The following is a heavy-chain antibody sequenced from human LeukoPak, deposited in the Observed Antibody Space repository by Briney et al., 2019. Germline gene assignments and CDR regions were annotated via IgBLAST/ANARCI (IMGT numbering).Heavy chain of an antibody. CDR3: ARNTMVRGVIITKYNWFDP. Sequence: PSETLSLTCTVSVGSISSSSYYWGWIRHHPGKGLKWIGNIYYSGSTYYNPSLKSRVTISVDTSKNQFSLKLSSVTAADTAVYYCARNTMVRGVIITKYNWFDPWGQGTLVTVSS. CDR2: IYYSGST. V-gene: IGHV4-31*03. CDR1: VGSISSSSYY. D-gene: IGHD3-10*01. J-gene: IGHJ5*02.